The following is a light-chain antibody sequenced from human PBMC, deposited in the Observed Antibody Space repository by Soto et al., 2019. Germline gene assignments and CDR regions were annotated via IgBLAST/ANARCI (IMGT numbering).Light chain of an antibody. CDR2: GAS. CDR1: QSISRS. Sequence: EILMTQSPATLSVSPGESATLSCRASQSISRSLAWYQQKPGQAPRLLIYGASTRATGIPARFSGSGSGTEFTLPISSLQSEDFAVYYCQQYYNWPRTFGQGTKLEIK. CDR3: QQYYNWPRT. J-gene: IGKJ2*01. V-gene: IGKV3-15*01.